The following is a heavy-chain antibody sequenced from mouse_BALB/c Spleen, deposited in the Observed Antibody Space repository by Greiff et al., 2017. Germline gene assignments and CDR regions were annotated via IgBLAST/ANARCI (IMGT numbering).Heavy chain of an antibody. D-gene: IGHD2-3*01. J-gene: IGHJ3*01. CDR3: AREARYEGFAY. CDR2: IWAGGST. Sequence: VNVVESGPGLVAPSQSLSITCTVSGFSLTSYGVHWVRQPPGKGLEWLGVIWAGGSTNYNSALMSRLSISKDNSKSQVFLKMNSLQTDDTAMYYCAREARYEGFAYWGQGTLVTVSA. CDR1: GFSLTSYG. V-gene: IGHV2-9*02.